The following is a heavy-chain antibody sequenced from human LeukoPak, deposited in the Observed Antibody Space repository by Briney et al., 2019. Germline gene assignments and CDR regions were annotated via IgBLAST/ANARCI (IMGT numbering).Heavy chain of an antibody. J-gene: IGHJ4*02. V-gene: IGHV3-20*01. CDR2: INWNGGST. D-gene: IGHD1-26*01. CDR3: AREEYSGSSGYYFDY. CDR1: GFTFDDYG. Sequence: GGSLRLSCAASGFTFDDYGMSWVRQAPGKGLEWVSGINWNGGSTGYADSVKGRFTISRDNAKNSLYLQMNSLRAEDTALYHCAREEYSGSSGYYFDYWGQGTLVTVSS.